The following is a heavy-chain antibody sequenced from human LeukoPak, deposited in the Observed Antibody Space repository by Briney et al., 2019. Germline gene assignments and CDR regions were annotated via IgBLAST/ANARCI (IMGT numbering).Heavy chain of an antibody. CDR1: GGSFSGYY. CDR2: INHSGST. Sequence: SETLSLTCAVYGGSFSGYYWSWIRQPPGKGLEWFGEINHSGSTNYNPSLKSRVTISVDTSKNQFSLKLSSVTAADTVVYYCARGGSRIANWFDPWGQGTLVTVSS. V-gene: IGHV4-34*01. J-gene: IGHJ5*02. D-gene: IGHD2-15*01. CDR3: ARGGSRIANWFDP.